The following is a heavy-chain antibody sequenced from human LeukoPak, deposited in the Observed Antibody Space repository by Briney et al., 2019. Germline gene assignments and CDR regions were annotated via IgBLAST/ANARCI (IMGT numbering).Heavy chain of an antibody. CDR3: ARAYRPYSNYALHYYYYYMDV. V-gene: IGHV4-34*01. D-gene: IGHD4-11*01. Sequence: TSSETLSLTCAVYGGSFSGYYWSWIRQPPGKGLEWIGEINHSGSTNYNPSLKSRVTISVDTSKNQFSLKLSSVTAADTAVYYCARAYRPYSNYALHYYYYYMDVWGKGTTVTVSS. CDR2: INHSGST. CDR1: GGSFSGYY. J-gene: IGHJ6*03.